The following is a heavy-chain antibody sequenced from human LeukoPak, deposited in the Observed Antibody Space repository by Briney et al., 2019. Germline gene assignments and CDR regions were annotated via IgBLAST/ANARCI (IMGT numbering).Heavy chain of an antibody. D-gene: IGHD4-17*01. CDR1: GFTFSDYY. J-gene: IGHJ4*02. CDR3: ASLTRYGDYEC. V-gene: IGHV3-11*06. CDR2: ISSSSSYI. Sequence: KPGGSLRLSCAASGFTFSDYYMSWIRQAPGKGLEWVSSISSSSSYIYYADSVKGRFTISRDNAKNSLYLQMNSLRAEDTAVYYCASLTRYGDYECWGQGTLVTVSS.